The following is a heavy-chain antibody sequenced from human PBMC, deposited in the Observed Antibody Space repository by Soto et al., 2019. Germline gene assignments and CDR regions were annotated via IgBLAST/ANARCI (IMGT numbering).Heavy chain of an antibody. Sequence: QVQLVESGGGVVQPGRSLRLSCAASGFTFSSYGMHWVRQAPGKGLEWVAVISYDGSNKYYADSVKGRFTISRDNSKNTLYLQMNSLRAEDTAVYYCAKWGYRTRYYFDYWGQGTLVTVSS. D-gene: IGHD6-13*01. CDR2: ISYDGSNK. CDR1: GFTFSSYG. CDR3: AKWGYRTRYYFDY. V-gene: IGHV3-30*18. J-gene: IGHJ4*02.